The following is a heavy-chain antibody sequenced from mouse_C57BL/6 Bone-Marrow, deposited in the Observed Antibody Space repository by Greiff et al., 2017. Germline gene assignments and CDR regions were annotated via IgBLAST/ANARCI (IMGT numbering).Heavy chain of an antibody. CDR2: ISDGGSYT. CDR3: ARGLAYYSNYWYFDV. D-gene: IGHD2-5*01. CDR1: GFTFSSYA. V-gene: IGHV5-4*01. J-gene: IGHJ1*03. Sequence: EVQLQESGGGLVKPGGSLKLSCAASGFTFSSYAMSWVRQTPEKRLEWVATISDGGSYTYYPDNVKGRFTISRDNAKNNLYLQMSHLKSEDTAMYYCARGLAYYSNYWYFDVWGTGTTVTVSS.